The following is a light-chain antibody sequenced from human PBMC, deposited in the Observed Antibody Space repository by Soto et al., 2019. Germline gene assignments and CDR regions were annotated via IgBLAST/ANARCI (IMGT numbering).Light chain of an antibody. CDR2: GAS. CDR1: QSVSSSY. J-gene: IGKJ2*01. CDR3: QHYGGSPYT. V-gene: IGKV3-20*01. Sequence: EIVLTQSPGTLSLSPGERATLSCRASQSVSSSYLAWYQQKRGQAPRLLIYGASSRATGVPDRFSGSASGTDFTLTISRLEPEDFAVYYCQHYGGSPYTFGQGTKLEIK.